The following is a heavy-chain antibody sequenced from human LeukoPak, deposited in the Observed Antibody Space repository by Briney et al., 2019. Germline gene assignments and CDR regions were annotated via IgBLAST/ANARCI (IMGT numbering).Heavy chain of an antibody. CDR3: ARDLLDYGSGFPMDV. D-gene: IGHD3-10*01. V-gene: IGHV3-48*01. J-gene: IGHJ6*03. CDR1: GFTFSTYS. Sequence: GGSLRLSCVASGFTFSTYSMNWVRQAPGKGLEWVSYISSSSSTKYYADSVKGRFTISRDNAKNSLFLQMKSLRGEDTAVYYCARDLLDYGSGFPMDVWGKGTTVTVSS. CDR2: ISSSSSTK.